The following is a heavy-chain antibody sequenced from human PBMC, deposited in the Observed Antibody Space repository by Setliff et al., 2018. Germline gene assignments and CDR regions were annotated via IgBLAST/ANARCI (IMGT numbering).Heavy chain of an antibody. CDR1: GLAVSSNY. CDR3: AKLARAYYDTSGYYTDAVDI. V-gene: IGHV3-66*01. D-gene: IGHD3-22*01. J-gene: IGHJ3*02. CDR2: IYSNGGT. Sequence: GGSLRLSCAASGLAVSSNYMSWVRQAPGKGLEWVSVIYSNGGTYYTDSVKGRFTISRDASKNTLYLQMNSLRAEDTAVFYCAKLARAYYDTSGYYTDAVDIWGPGTKVTVSS.